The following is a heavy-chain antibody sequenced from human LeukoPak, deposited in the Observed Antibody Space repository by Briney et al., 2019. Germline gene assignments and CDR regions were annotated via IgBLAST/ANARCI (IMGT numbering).Heavy chain of an antibody. CDR1: GFTFSSYS. Sequence: GGSLRLSCAASGFTFSSYSMNWVRQTPGKGLEWVSSISSSSSYIYYADSVKGRFTISRDNAKNSLYLQMNSLRAEDTAVYYCARLTAMVTRYGMDVWGQGTTVTVSS. V-gene: IGHV3-21*01. CDR2: ISSSSSYI. D-gene: IGHD5-18*01. CDR3: ARLTAMVTRYGMDV. J-gene: IGHJ6*02.